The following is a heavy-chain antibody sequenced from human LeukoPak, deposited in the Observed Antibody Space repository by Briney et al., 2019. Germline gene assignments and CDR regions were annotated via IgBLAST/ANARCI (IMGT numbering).Heavy chain of an antibody. Sequence: ASVTVSCKASGYTFTVHYMHWARQAPGQGLEWMGWINPNSGDTNSAQKFQGRVTMTRDTSISTVYMELSRLRPDDTAVYYCAREGWDQRDTAAFDYWGQGTLVTVSS. V-gene: IGHV1-2*02. J-gene: IGHJ4*02. D-gene: IGHD6-19*01. CDR3: AREGWDQRDTAAFDY. CDR1: GYTFTVHY. CDR2: INPNSGDT.